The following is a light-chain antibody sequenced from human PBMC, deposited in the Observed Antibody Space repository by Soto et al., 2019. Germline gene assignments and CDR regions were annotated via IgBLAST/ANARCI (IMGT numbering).Light chain of an antibody. V-gene: IGKV1-27*01. CDR3: QKYDRAPFT. CDR2: GAS. CDR1: QGISNY. J-gene: IGKJ3*01. Sequence: DIQMTQSPSSLSAYLGDRVTITCRASQGISNYLAWYQQKPGRLPKLLLFGASTLQSGVPARFSGSGSGTLFTLTINGLLPEDFATYYWQKYDRAPFTFGPGNKVDFK.